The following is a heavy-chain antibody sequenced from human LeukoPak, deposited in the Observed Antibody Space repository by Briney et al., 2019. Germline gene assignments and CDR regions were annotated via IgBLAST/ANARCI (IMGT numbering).Heavy chain of an antibody. D-gene: IGHD6-19*01. CDR3: AREFQQWLVYGAFDI. CDR2: IYTSGST. Sequence: SETLSLTCTVSGGSISSYYWSWIRQPAGKGLEWIGRIYTSGSTNYSPSLKSRVTISVDKSKNQFSLKLSSVTAADTAVYYCAREFQQWLVYGAFDIWGQGTMVTVSS. J-gene: IGHJ3*02. CDR1: GGSISSYY. V-gene: IGHV4-4*07.